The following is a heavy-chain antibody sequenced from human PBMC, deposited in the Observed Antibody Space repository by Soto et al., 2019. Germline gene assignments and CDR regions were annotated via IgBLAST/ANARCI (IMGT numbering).Heavy chain of an antibody. CDR2: INSDGSTT. Sequence: PGGSLRLSCAASGFTFSNNCMHWVRQAPGKGLVWVSRINSDGSTTNYADSVKGRFIVSRDNAKNTLFLQMNSLRAEDTAMYYCARDIDSSTWGQGTLVTVSS. D-gene: IGHD6-13*01. CDR3: ARDIDSST. CDR1: GFTFSNNC. J-gene: IGHJ5*02. V-gene: IGHV3-74*01.